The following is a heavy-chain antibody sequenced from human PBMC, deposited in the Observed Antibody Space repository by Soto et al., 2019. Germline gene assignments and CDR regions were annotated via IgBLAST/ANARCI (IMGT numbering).Heavy chain of an antibody. V-gene: IGHV3-21*01. J-gene: IGHJ4*02. CDR2: ISSSSSYI. CDR1: GFTFSSYS. Sequence: GGSLRLSCAASGFTFSSYSMNWVRQAPGKGLEWVSSISSSSSYIYYADSVKGRFTISRDNAKNSLYLQMNSLRAEDTAVYYCARGPAYYDILTGYSRPVDYWGQGTLVTVSS. CDR3: ARGPAYYDILTGYSRPVDY. D-gene: IGHD3-9*01.